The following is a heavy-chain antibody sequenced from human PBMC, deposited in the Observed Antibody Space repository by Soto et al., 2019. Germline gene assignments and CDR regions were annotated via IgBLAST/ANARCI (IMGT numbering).Heavy chain of an antibody. J-gene: IGHJ4*02. CDR1: GGTFSSYT. V-gene: IGHV1-69*08. Sequence: QVQLVQSGAEVKKPGSSVKVSCKASGGTFSSYTISWVRQAPGQGLEWMGRIIPILGIANYAQKFQGRVTITADKSTSTAYMELSSLRSEDTAVYYCARDYRVMQIDYWVQGTLFTVSS. D-gene: IGHD3-16*01. CDR3: ARDYRVMQIDY. CDR2: IIPILGIA.